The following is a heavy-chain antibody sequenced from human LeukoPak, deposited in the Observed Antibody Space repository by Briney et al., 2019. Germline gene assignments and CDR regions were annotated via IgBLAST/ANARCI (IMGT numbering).Heavy chain of an antibody. CDR3: ARVPMPYYYYYMDV. CDR2: IYTSGST. Sequence: SETLSLTCAVSGYSISSGYYWGWIRQPPGKGLEWIGRIYTSGSTNYNPSLKSRVTISVDTSKNQFSLKLSSVTAADTAVYYCARVPMPYYYYYMDVWGKGTTVTVSS. D-gene: IGHD2-2*01. CDR1: GYSISSGYY. J-gene: IGHJ6*03. V-gene: IGHV4-38-2*01.